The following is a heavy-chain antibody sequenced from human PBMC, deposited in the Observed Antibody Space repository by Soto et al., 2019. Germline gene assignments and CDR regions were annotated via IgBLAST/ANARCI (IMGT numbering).Heavy chain of an antibody. D-gene: IGHD3-22*01. CDR2: IIPIFGTA. CDR1: GGTFSGYA. Sequence: QVQLVQSGAEVKKPGSSVKVSCKASGGTFSGYAISWVRQAPGQGLEWMGGIIPIFGTANYAQKFQGRVTITADESTSTAYMELSSLRSEDTAVYYCARDPYYYDSSGYYYPLSYWGQGTLVTVSS. CDR3: ARDPYYYDSSGYYYPLSY. J-gene: IGHJ4*02. V-gene: IGHV1-69*01.